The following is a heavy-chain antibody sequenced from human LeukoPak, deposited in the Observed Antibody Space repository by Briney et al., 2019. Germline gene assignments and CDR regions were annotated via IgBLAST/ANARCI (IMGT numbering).Heavy chain of an antibody. V-gene: IGHV3-66*01. CDR1: GFTVSSNY. Sequence: GGSLRLSCAASGFTVSSNYMSWVRQAPGKGLERVSVIYSGGSAYYADSVKGRFTISRDNSKNTLYLQMNSLRAEDTAVYYCAREASDTAMARLDYWGQGTLVTVSS. D-gene: IGHD5-18*01. CDR3: AREASDTAMARLDY. J-gene: IGHJ4*02. CDR2: IYSGGSA.